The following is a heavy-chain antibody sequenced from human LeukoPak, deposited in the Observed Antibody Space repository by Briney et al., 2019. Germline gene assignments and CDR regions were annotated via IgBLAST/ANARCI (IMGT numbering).Heavy chain of an antibody. Sequence: SETLSLTCTVSGGSISSYYWSWIRQPPGKGLEWIGYIYYSGRTNYNPSLKSRVIISVDTSKNQFSLILNSVTAADTAVYYCASATQWLAFDYWGQGTLVTVSS. V-gene: IGHV4-59*01. CDR3: ASATQWLAFDY. CDR1: GGSISSYY. CDR2: IYYSGRT. D-gene: IGHD6-19*01. J-gene: IGHJ4*02.